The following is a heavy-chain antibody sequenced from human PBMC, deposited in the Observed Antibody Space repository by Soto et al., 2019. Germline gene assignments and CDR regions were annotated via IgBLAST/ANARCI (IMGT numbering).Heavy chain of an antibody. Sequence: VGSLRLSCTASGLPHSSFAMMWVRQAPGKGLECVSGIYGSGRGIEYADSVKGRFTISRDNSKNTVYLQMTDLRADDTAIYYCAKDAVYNDGLWLMDHWGQGTQVTVSS. D-gene: IGHD2-21*01. CDR2: IYGSGRGI. J-gene: IGHJ4*02. V-gene: IGHV3-23*05. CDR3: AKDAVYNDGLWLMDH. CDR1: GLPHSSFA.